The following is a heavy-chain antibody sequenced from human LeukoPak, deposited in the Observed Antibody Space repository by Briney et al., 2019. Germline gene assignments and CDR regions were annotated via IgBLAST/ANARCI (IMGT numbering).Heavy chain of an antibody. J-gene: IGHJ4*02. CDR1: GFTFSSYA. CDR3: AKSGLRRYSSGRVHSFDY. Sequence: GGSLRLSCAASGFTFSSYAMSWVRQAPGKGLEWVSAISGSGGSTYYADSVKGRFTISRDNSKNTLYLQMNSLRAEDTAVYYCAKSGLRRYSSGRVHSFDYWGQGTLVTVSS. V-gene: IGHV3-23*01. D-gene: IGHD6-19*01. CDR2: ISGSGGST.